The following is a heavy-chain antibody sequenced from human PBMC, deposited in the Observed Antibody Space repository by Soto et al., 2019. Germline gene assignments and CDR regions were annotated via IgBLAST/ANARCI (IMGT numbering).Heavy chain of an antibody. J-gene: IGHJ5*02. D-gene: IGHD3-22*01. CDR2: IYYSGST. V-gene: IGHV4-30-4*01. CDR1: GGSISSGDYY. CDR3: ASYYYDSSGYALNWLDP. Sequence: PSETLSLTCTVSGGSISSGDYYWSWIRQPPGKGLEWIGYIYYSGSTYYNPSLKSRVTISVDTSKNQFSLKLSSVTAADTAVYYCASYYYDSSGYALNWLDPWGQGTLVTVYS.